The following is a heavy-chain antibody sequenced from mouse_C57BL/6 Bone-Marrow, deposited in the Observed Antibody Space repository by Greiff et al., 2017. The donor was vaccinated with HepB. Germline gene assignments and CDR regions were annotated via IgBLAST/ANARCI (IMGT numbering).Heavy chain of an antibody. Sequence: EVKVVESGEGLVKPGGSLKLSCAASGFTFSSYAMSWVRQTPEKRLEWVAYISSGGDYIYYADTVKGRFTISRDNARNTLYLQMSSLKSEDTAMYYCTRGGHWFAYWGQGTRVTVSA. CDR1: GFTFSSYA. D-gene: IGHD3-3*01. CDR2: ISSGGDYI. J-gene: IGHJ3*01. V-gene: IGHV5-9-1*02. CDR3: TRGGHWFAY.